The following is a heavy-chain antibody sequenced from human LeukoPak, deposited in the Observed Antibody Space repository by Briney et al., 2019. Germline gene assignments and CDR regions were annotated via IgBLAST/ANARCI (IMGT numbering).Heavy chain of an antibody. Sequence: WASVNVSFKASGYTLTSYDINWARQATGQGLEWMGWMNPNSGRTGYPQNFQGRITITRNTSISTAYMELSSLRSEDTAVYYCTRETSSRYFDYWGQGTLVTVSS. CDR2: MNPNSGRT. J-gene: IGHJ4*02. CDR3: TRETSSRYFDY. V-gene: IGHV1-8*01. CDR1: GYTLTSYD.